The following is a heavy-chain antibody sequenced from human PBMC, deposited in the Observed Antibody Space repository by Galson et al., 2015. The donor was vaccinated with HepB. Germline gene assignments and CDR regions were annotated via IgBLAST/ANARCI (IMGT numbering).Heavy chain of an antibody. CDR2: MNPNSGNT. CDR1: GYTFTSYD. J-gene: IGHJ5*02. V-gene: IGHV1-8*01. D-gene: IGHD2-2*02. CDR3: ARGRRGYCSSTSCYSWFDP. Sequence: SVKVSCKASGYTFTSYDINWVRQATGQGLEWMGWMNPNSGNTGYAQKFQGRVTMTRNTSISTAYMELSSLRSEDTAVYYCARGRRGYCSSTSCYSWFDPWGQGTLVTVSS.